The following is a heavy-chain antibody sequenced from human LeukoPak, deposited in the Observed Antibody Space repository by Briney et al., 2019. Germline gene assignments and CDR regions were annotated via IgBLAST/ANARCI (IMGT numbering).Heavy chain of an antibody. CDR1: GGSISSGGYS. CDR3: ARTLYSSSWYRDHNWFDP. V-gene: IGHV4-30-2*01. J-gene: IGHJ5*02. CDR2: IYHSGST. Sequence: SETLSLTCAVSGGSISSGGYSWSWIRQPPGKGLEWIGYIYHSGSTYYNPSLKSRVTISVDTSKNQFSLKLSSVTAADTAVYYCARTLYSSSWYRDHNWFDPWGQGTLVTVSS. D-gene: IGHD6-13*01.